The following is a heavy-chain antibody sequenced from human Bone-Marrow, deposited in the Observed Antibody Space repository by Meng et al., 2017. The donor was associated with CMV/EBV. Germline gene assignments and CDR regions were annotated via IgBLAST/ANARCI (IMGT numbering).Heavy chain of an antibody. CDR2: IIPILGIT. CDR3: TRSTYSSGLFDY. J-gene: IGHJ4*02. V-gene: IGHV1-69*10. Sequence: SVKVSCKASGGTFISYAINWVRQAPGQGLEWMGGIIPILGITKYAQKFQGRVTITADKSTSTAYLELSCLRSVETDVYYCTRSTYSSGLFDYWSQGTLVTVSS. CDR1: GGTFISYA. D-gene: IGHD6-19*01.